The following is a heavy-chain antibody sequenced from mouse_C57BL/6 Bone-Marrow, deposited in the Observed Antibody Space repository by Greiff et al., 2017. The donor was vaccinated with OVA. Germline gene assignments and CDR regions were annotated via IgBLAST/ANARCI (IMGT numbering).Heavy chain of an antibody. V-gene: IGHV14-2*01. CDR3: AGVGFVTTGVAKDWYFDG. J-gene: IGHJ1*03. CDR1: GFNFTDYY. CDR2: IDPEDGGT. Sequence: EVQLQQSGAELVKPGASVKLSCTASGFNFTDYYMHWVKQRTEQGLEWIGRIDPEDGGTKYAPKFQGKATITADTSSNTAYLQLRRLTSEDTAVYYCAGVGFVTTGVAKDWYFDGWGTGTTVTVSS. D-gene: IGHD1-1*01.